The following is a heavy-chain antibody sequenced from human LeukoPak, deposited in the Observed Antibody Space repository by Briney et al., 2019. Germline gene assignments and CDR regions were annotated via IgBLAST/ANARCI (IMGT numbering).Heavy chain of an antibody. V-gene: IGHV4-59*01. CDR1: GGSFSGYY. J-gene: IGHJ4*02. CDR3: ARDSGYGDPFDY. Sequence: PSETLSLTCAVYGGSFSGYYWNWIRLPPGKGLEWIGYIYYSGSTNYNPSLKSRVTISVDTSKNQFSLKLSSVTAADTAVYYCARDSGYGDPFDYWGQGTLVTVSS. CDR2: IYYSGST. D-gene: IGHD5-18*01.